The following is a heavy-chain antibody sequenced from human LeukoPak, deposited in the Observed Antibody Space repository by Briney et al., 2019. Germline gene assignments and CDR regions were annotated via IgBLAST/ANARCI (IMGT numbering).Heavy chain of an antibody. V-gene: IGHV3-30*02. CDR1: GFTFSSYG. CDR2: IRYDGSNK. D-gene: IGHD4-17*01. Sequence: PGGSLRLSCAASGFTFSSYGMHWVRQAPGKGLEWVAFIRYDGSNKYYADSVKGRFTISRDNSKNTLYLQMNSLRAEDTAVYYCAKDTSIRASDYYYYMDVWGKGTTVTVSS. CDR3: AKDTSIRASDYYYYMDV. J-gene: IGHJ6*03.